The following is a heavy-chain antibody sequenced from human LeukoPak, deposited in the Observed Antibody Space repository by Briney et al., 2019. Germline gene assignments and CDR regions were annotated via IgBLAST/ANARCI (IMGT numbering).Heavy chain of an antibody. CDR1: GGSSSDTSYY. CDR2: IYFSET. J-gene: IGHJ3*02. Sequence: PSETLSPTCTVSGGSSSDTSYYWAWIRQPPGKGLEWIGSIYFSETKYNPSLKSRITISGDASKKQFSLKLSSVTAADTAVYYCASPSKLVISRGGFDMWGQGTMVTVSA. CDR3: ASPSKLVISRGGFDM. V-gene: IGHV4-39*01. D-gene: IGHD3-22*01.